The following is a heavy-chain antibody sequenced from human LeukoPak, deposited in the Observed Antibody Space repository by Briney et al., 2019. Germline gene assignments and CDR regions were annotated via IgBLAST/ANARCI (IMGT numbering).Heavy chain of an antibody. J-gene: IGHJ4*02. CDR1: GGSITGFY. V-gene: IGHV4-59*01. D-gene: IGHD7-27*01. CDR3: AREGTGSFEY. Sequence: SETLSLTCTVSGGSITGFYWTWLRQPPGKGLEWIGYIYSSGSTNYNPSLKSRVAISVDTSKNQFSLKLSSVTAADTAVYYCAREGTGSFEYWGQGTLATVSS. CDR2: IYSSGST.